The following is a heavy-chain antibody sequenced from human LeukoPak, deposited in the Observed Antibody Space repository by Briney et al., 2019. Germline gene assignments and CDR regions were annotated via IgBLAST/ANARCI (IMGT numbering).Heavy chain of an antibody. V-gene: IGHV3-30-3*01. CDR3: ARYDCSSTSCYGMDV. D-gene: IGHD2-2*01. CDR1: GFTFSSYA. J-gene: IGHJ6*02. Sequence: PGRSLRLSCAASGFTFSSYAMHWVRQAPGKGLEWVAVISYDGSNKYYADSVKGRFTISRDNSKNTLYLQMNSLRAEDTAVYYCARYDCSSTSCYGMDVWGQGTTVTVS. CDR2: ISYDGSNK.